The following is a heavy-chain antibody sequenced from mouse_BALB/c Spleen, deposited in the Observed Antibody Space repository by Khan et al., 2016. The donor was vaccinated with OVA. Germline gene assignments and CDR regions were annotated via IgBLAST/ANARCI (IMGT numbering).Heavy chain of an antibody. CDR3: ARSGYGSFGF. CDR2: IFPNSGDT. CDR1: GYTFTDFN. J-gene: IGHJ3*01. D-gene: IGHD1-2*01. V-gene: IGHV1S29*02. Sequence: VRLQQSGLELVKPGASVKISCKASGYTFTDFNLDWVRQSQGRSLEWIGYIFPNSGDTGYNQKFKTKATLTVDTSSSTAYLELRSLTSDDSAVYYCARSGYGSFGFWGQGTLVTVSA.